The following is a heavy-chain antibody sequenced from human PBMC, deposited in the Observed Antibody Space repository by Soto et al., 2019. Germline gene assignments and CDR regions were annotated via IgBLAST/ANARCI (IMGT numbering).Heavy chain of an antibody. Sequence: QVQLVESGGGVVQPGRSLRLSCAASGFTFSSYAMHWVRQAPGKGLEWVAVISYDGSNKYYADSVKGRFTISRDNSKNTLYLQMNSLRAEDTAVYYCARDGDYGSGHFDYWGQGTLVTVSS. J-gene: IGHJ4*02. V-gene: IGHV3-30-3*01. D-gene: IGHD3-10*01. CDR1: GFTFSSYA. CDR2: ISYDGSNK. CDR3: ARDGDYGSGHFDY.